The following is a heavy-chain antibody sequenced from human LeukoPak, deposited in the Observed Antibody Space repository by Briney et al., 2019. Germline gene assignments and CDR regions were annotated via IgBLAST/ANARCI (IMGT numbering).Heavy chain of an antibody. CDR1: GYSFTSYW. D-gene: IGHD4-23*01. CDR3: ARHTTVGGSLRFDY. J-gene: IGHJ4*02. Sequence: PGESLKISCKGSGYSFTSYWIGWVRQMPGKGLEYMGIICPGDSDTRYSQSFQGQVTISADKSITTAYLQWSSLKASDTAMYYCARHTTVGGSLRFDYWGQGTLVSVSS. V-gene: IGHV5-51*01. CDR2: ICPGDSDT.